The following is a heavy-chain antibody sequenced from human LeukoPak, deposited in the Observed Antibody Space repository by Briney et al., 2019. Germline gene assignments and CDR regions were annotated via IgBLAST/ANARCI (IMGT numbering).Heavy chain of an antibody. V-gene: IGHV4-39*02. CDR3: ARDTRGDGAFDI. CDR2: IYYSGST. D-gene: IGHD1-1*01. J-gene: IGHJ3*02. CDR1: GGSISSSSYY. Sequence: SETLSLTCTVSGGSISSSSYYWGWIRQPPGKGLEWIGSIYYSGSTYYNPSLKSRVTISVDTSKNQFSLKLSSVTAADTAVYYCARDTRGDGAFDIWGQGTMVTVSS.